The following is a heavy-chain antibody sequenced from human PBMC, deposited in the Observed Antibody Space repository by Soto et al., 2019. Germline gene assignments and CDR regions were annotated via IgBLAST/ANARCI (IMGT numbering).Heavy chain of an antibody. CDR3: ARDPWYSGYDDHDAFDI. CDR1: GFTFSSYS. D-gene: IGHD5-12*01. J-gene: IGHJ3*02. CDR2: ISSSSSTI. Sequence: GGSLRLSCAASGFTFSSYSMNWVRQAPGKGLEWVSYISSSSSTIYYADSVKGRFTISRDNAKNSLYLQMNSLRDEDTAVYYCARDPWYSGYDDHDAFDIWGQGTMVTVPS. V-gene: IGHV3-48*02.